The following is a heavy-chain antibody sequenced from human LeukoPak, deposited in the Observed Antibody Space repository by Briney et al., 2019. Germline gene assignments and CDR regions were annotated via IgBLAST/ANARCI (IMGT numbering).Heavy chain of an antibody. Sequence: PGGSLRLSCAASGFTFSDYYMSWIRQPPGKGLEWIGEINHSGSTNYNPSLKSRVTISVDTSKNQFSLKLSSVTAADTAVYYCARGRYISSIAARRWFDPWGQGTLVTVSS. D-gene: IGHD6-6*01. CDR1: GFTFSDYY. CDR3: ARGRYISSIAARRWFDP. V-gene: IGHV4-34*01. J-gene: IGHJ5*02. CDR2: INHSGST.